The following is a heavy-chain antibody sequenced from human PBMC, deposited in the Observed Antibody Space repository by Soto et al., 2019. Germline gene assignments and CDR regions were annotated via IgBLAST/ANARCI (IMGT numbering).Heavy chain of an antibody. CDR3: ARGAGGNSWRSPTFDS. CDR2: IFSAGST. D-gene: IGHD5-18*01. J-gene: IGHJ4*02. Sequence: GGSLRLSCAASGFTVSNNYMTWVRQAPGRGLDWVSIIFSAGSTYYADSVRGRFTISRDNSKNTLYLQMSSLRAEDTAIYYCARGAGGNSWRSPTFDSWGQGTLVTVSS. V-gene: IGHV3-66*01. CDR1: GFTVSNNY.